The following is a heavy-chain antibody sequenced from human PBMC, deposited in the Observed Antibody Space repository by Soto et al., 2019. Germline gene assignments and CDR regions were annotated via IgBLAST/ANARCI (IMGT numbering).Heavy chain of an antibody. CDR2: ISAYNGNT. J-gene: IGHJ6*02. Sequence: ASVKVSCKASGYTFTSYGISWVRQAPGQGLECMGWISAYNGNTNYAQKLQGRVTMTTDTSTGKAYMELRSLRSDDTAVYYCARRRILEWLLIGDVWGQGTTVTVSS. CDR1: GYTFTSYG. V-gene: IGHV1-18*04. D-gene: IGHD3-3*01. CDR3: ARRRILEWLLIGDV.